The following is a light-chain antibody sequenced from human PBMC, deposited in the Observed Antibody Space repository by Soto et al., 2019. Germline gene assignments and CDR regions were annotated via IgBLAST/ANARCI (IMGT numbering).Light chain of an antibody. V-gene: IGLV3-21*02. CDR3: QVWNTRSDHLV. CDR1: NIGGIT. Sequence: SYELTQPPSVSVAPGQTATIPCGGDNIGGITVHWYQQRPGQAPVLVVYDDSDRPSGIPERFSGSNSGNTATLTISRVEAGDEADYYCQVWNTRSDHLVFGGGTKLTVL. CDR2: DDS. J-gene: IGLJ2*01.